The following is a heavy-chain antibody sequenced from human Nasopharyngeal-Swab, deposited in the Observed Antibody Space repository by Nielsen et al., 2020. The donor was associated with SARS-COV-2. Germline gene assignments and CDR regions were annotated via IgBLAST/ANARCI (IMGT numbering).Heavy chain of an antibody. J-gene: IGHJ4*02. Sequence: SVKFSCKASSHTSRSYAVHWARQAPGHGLEWMGWISPVNVTTRYSQKFQGRVTITRDTSASTAYMELSSLRSEDTAVYYCARVQVYYDTTNYFQNWGQGTLVTVSS. CDR2: ISPVNVTT. D-gene: IGHD3-22*01. CDR3: ARVQVYYDTTNYFQN. V-gene: IGHV1-3*01. CDR1: SHTSRSYA.